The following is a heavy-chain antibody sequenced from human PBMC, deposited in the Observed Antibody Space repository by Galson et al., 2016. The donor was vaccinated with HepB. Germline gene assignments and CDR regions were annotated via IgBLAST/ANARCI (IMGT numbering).Heavy chain of an antibody. V-gene: IGHV1-46*01. D-gene: IGHD3-22*01. J-gene: IGHJ4*02. Sequence: SVKVSCKASGYTFTRYYIHWVRQAPGQGLEWMGVINPSGGSTKDAQKFQGRVTMTRDTSTSTVYMELSSLRSEDTAVYFCARGGYYDSSGSLRDWGQGTLVTGS. CDR1: GYTFTRYY. CDR3: ARGGYYDSSGSLRD. CDR2: INPSGGST.